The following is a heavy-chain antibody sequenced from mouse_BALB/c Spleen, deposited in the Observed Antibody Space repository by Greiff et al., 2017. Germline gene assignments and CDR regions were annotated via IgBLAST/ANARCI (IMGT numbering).Heavy chain of an antibody. CDR2: ISSGGGST. J-gene: IGHJ3*01. Sequence: EVQLVESGGGLVKPGGSLKLSCAASGFAFSSYDMSWVRQTPEKRLEWVAYISSGGGSTYYPDTVKGRFTISRDNAKNTLYLQMSSLKSEDTAMYYCARQGDYDGAWFAYWGQGTLVTVSA. CDR1: GFAFSSYD. CDR3: ARQGDYDGAWFAY. D-gene: IGHD2-4*01. V-gene: IGHV5-12-1*01.